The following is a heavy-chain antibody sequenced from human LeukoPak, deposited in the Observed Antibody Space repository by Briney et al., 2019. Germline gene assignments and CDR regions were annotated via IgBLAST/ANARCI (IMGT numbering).Heavy chain of an antibody. V-gene: IGHV3-23*01. CDR3: AKKSRPYYYDSSGYPLDY. CDR1: GLTFSSYA. Sequence: GGSLRLSCAASGLTFSSYAMSWVRQAPGKGLEWGSAISGSGGSTYYADSVKGGVTLSRDTSTSTLYLQMSSLRAEDTAVYYCAKKSRPYYYDSSGYPLDYWGQGTLVTVSS. CDR2: ISGSGGST. D-gene: IGHD3-22*01. J-gene: IGHJ4*02.